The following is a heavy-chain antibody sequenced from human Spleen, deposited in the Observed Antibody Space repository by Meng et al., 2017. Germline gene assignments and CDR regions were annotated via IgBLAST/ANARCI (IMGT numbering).Heavy chain of an antibody. J-gene: IGHJ4*02. Sequence: QAQLQQSGPGVVKPSHTLSLTCAISGDSVSSNSAAWNWIRQSPSRSLEWLGRTYYRSKWYNDYAVSVKSRIIINPDTSKNQFSLQLDSVTPEDTAVYYCARTYCSGGSCYPDYWGQGTLVTVSS. CDR1: GDSVSSNSAA. CDR2: TYYRSKWYN. V-gene: IGHV6-1*01. CDR3: ARTYCSGGSCYPDY. D-gene: IGHD2-15*01.